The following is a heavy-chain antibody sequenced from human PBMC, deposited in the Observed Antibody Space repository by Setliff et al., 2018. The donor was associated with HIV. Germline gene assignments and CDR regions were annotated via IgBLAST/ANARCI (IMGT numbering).Heavy chain of an antibody. J-gene: IGHJ3*02. CDR3: ATPPREREDDAFDI. Sequence: SETLSLTCNVSGFSIGNFYYWGWVRQPPGKGLEWVGSMYPNGRTYYNPSVKSRVTISVDTSKNQFFLKLSSVTAADTAMYYCATPPREREDDAFDIWGQGTKVTVSS. CDR2: MYPNGRT. D-gene: IGHD1-1*01. CDR1: GFSIGNFYY. V-gene: IGHV4-38-2*02.